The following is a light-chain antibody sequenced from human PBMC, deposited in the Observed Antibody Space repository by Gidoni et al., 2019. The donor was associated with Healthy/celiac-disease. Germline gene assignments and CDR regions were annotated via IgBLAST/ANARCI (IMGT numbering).Light chain of an antibody. CDR1: SLRSYY. Sequence: SSELTQDPAVSVALGQTVRITCQGDSLRSYYASWYQQKPDRFSGSSSGNTASLTITGAQAEDEADYYCNSRDSSGNHRVVFGGGTKLTVL. V-gene: IGLV3-19*01. J-gene: IGLJ2*01. CDR3: NSRDSSGNHRVV.